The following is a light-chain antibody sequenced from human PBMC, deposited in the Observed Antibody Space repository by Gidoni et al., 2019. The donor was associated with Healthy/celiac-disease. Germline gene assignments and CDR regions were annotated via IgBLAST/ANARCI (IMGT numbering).Light chain of an antibody. CDR1: QSISSY. Sequence: DIQMTQSPSSLSASVGDRVTITCRASQSISSYLNWYQHKPGRAPKLLIYAASSLQSGVPSRFSGSGSGTDFTLTITSLQPEDFATYYCQQSYSTPWTFXQXTKVEIK. J-gene: IGKJ1*01. V-gene: IGKV1-39*01. CDR3: QQSYSTPWT. CDR2: AAS.